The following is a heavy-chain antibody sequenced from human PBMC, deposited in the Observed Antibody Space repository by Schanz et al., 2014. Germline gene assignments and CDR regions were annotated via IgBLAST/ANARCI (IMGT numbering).Heavy chain of an antibody. J-gene: IGHJ3*02. V-gene: IGHV3-48*01. CDR1: GFGFSSYS. CDR2: ISGSSRTI. CDR3: AKGRFGELSAFDI. Sequence: DVHLLESGGGLVQPGGSLRLSCAASGFGFSSYSMNWVRQAPGKGLEWVSYISGSSRTIYYADSVKGRFTISRDNSKNTLYLQMNSLRAEDTAVYYCAKGRFGELSAFDIWGQGTMVTVSS. D-gene: IGHD3-10*01.